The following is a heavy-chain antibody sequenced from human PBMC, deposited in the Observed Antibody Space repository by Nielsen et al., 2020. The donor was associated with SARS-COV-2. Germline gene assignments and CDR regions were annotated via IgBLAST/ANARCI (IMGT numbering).Heavy chain of an antibody. CDR1: GGTINDYY. D-gene: IGHD4-17*01. J-gene: IGHJ3*02. V-gene: IGHV4-30-4*01. Sequence: LRLSCSVSGGTINDYYWNWVRQPPGKGLEWIGYIYYSGTTYYNPSHESRATISVATSKSQFSLKLRSVTAADTAVYYCARATMTDADAFDIWGQGAMVSVSS. CDR3: ARATMTDADAFDI. CDR2: IYYSGTT.